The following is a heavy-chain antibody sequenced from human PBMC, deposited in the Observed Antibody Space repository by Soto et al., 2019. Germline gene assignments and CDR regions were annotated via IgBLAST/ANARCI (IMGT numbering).Heavy chain of an antibody. CDR1: GFTFSSYG. V-gene: IGHV3-33*06. CDR2: IWYDGSNK. Sequence: QVQLVESGGGVVQPGRSLRLSCAASGFTFSSYGMHWVRQAPGKGLEWVAVIWYDGSNKYYADSVKGRFTISRDNSKNTLYLQMNSLRAEDTAVYYCAKQENDYGMDVWGQGTTVTVSS. CDR3: AKQENDYGMDV. J-gene: IGHJ6*02.